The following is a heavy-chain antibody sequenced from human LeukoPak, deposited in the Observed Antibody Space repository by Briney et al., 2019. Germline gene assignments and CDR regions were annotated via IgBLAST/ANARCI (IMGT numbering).Heavy chain of an antibody. V-gene: IGHV4-39*07. J-gene: IGHJ5*02. CDR3: ARDNIVADNWFDP. CDR1: GGSINSSRHY. D-gene: IGHD5-12*01. CDR2: IYYTGST. Sequence: PSETLSLTCTVSGGSINSSRHYWGWIRQPPGKGLEWIGSIYYTGSTYYNPSLKSRVTISVDTSKNQFSLKLSSVSAADTAVYYCARDNIVADNWFDPWGQGTLVTVSS.